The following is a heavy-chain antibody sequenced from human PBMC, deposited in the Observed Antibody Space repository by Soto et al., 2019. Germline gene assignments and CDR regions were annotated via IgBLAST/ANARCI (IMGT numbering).Heavy chain of an antibody. CDR2: IYHSGST. V-gene: IGHV4-4*02. CDR3: ARSADYYDSSGVFDY. J-gene: IGHJ4*02. CDR1: GGSISSSNW. Sequence: SETLSLTCAVSGGSISSSNWGSWVRQPPGKGLEWIGEIYHSGSTNYNPSLKSRVTISVDKSKNQFSLKLSSVTAADTAVYYCARSADYYDSSGVFDYWGQGTLVTVSS. D-gene: IGHD3-22*01.